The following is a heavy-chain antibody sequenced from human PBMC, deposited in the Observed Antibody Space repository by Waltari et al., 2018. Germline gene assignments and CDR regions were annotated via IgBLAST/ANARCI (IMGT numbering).Heavy chain of an antibody. CDR2: IKPNSGGT. V-gene: IGHV1-2*02. CDR1: GYTFTGYY. D-gene: IGHD2-15*01. Sequence: QVQLVQSGAEVKKPGASVKVSCKASGYTFTGYYMHWVRQAPGQGLEWMGWIKPNSGGTNYTQKFKGRGTMTRGTSSTTAYMALRRLRSADTAVYYCARVVVASTPPLGYFDCWGHGTLVTVSS. CDR3: ARVVVASTPPLGYFDC. J-gene: IGHJ4*01.